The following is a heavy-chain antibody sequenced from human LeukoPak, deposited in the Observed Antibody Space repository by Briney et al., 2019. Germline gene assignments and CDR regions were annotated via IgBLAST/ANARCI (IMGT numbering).Heavy chain of an antibody. CDR2: ISGSGGST. J-gene: IGHJ4*02. D-gene: IGHD3-22*01. CDR3: AKGGNYYDNNFDY. V-gene: IGHV3-23*01. CDR1: GFTFSSYA. Sequence: PGGSLRLSCAASGFTFSSYAVSWVRQAPGKGLEWVSAISGSGGSTYYADSVKGRFTISRDNSKNTLYLQMNSLRAEDTAVYYCAKGGNYYDNNFDYWGQGTLVTVSS.